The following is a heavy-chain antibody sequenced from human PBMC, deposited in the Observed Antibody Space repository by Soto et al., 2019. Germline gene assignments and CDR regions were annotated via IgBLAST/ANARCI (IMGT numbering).Heavy chain of an antibody. J-gene: IGHJ4*02. D-gene: IGHD3-9*01. CDR2: INPNSGGT. CDR1: GYTFTGYY. V-gene: IGHV1-2*04. CDR3: ARGVDERYFDWLSGGVGDY. Sequence: QVQPVQSGAEVKKPGASVKVSCKASGYTFTGYYMHWVRQAPGQGLEWMGWINPNSGGTNYAQKFQGWVTMTRDTSISTAYMELSRLRSDDTAVYYCARGVDERYFDWLSGGVGDYWGQGTLVTVSS.